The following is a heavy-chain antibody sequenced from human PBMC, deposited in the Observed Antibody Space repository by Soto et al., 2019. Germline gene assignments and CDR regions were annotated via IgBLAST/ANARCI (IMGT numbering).Heavy chain of an antibody. V-gene: IGHV3-53*01. J-gene: IGHJ4*02. D-gene: IGHD3-22*01. CDR1: GLSVVGSY. Sequence: PGGCLRLSCAASGLSVVGSYMKWFRQSPQKGLEWISVIYPDDNTYYAESVRGRFTLSKDSSRNTVSLQMNSLRAEDTAVYYCARVPGAFYYDNSVYDFHENWGQETMVTVSS. CDR2: IYPDDNT. CDR3: ARVPGAFYYDNSVYDFHEN.